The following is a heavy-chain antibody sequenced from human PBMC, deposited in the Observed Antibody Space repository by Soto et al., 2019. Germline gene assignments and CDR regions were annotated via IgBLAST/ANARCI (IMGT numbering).Heavy chain of an antibody. CDR1: GYTFTSYG. D-gene: IGHD3-22*01. Sequence: QVQLVQSGAEVKKPGASVKVSCKASGYTFTSYGISWVRQAPGQGLEGMGWISAYNGNTNYAQKLQGRVTMTTDTSTSTAYMELRSLRSDDTAVYYCARDKTDYYDSSGYYPFDYWGQGTLVTVSS. V-gene: IGHV1-18*01. CDR3: ARDKTDYYDSSGYYPFDY. CDR2: ISAYNGNT. J-gene: IGHJ4*02.